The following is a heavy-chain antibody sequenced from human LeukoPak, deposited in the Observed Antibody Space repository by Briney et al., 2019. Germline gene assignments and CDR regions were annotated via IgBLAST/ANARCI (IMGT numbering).Heavy chain of an antibody. CDR2: INTDGSSL. V-gene: IGHV3-74*01. D-gene: IGHD3-22*01. CDR3: ARRINYYDSSGYYYVRYFDS. CDR1: GFTFSSYW. Sequence: GGSLRLSCAASGFTFSSYWMYWVRQAPGKGPVWVARINTDGSSLNYADSVKGRFTISRDNAKNNLYLQMNSLGAEDTAVYYCARRINYYDSSGYYYVRYFDSWDQGTLVAVSS. J-gene: IGHJ4*02.